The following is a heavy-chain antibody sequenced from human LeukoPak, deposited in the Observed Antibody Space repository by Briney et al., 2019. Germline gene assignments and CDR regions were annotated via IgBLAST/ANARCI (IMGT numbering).Heavy chain of an antibody. J-gene: IGHJ4*02. D-gene: IGHD2-21*02. V-gene: IGHV3-33*01. CDR2: IWYDGSNK. Sequence: GGSLRLSCAASGFTFSSSGMHWVRQAPGKGLEWVGVIWYDGSNKYYADSVKGRFTISRDYAKNSLYLQMNSLRAEDTAVYYCVRACGGDCYLADYWGQGTLVTVSS. CDR1: GFTFSSSG. CDR3: VRACGGDCYLADY.